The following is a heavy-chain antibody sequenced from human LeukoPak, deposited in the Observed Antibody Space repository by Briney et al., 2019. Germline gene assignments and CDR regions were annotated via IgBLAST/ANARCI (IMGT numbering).Heavy chain of an antibody. CDR2: ISYDGSNK. CDR1: GFTFSSYG. CDR3: AKEMEG. J-gene: IGHJ4*02. V-gene: IGHV3-30*18. Sequence: SGGSLRLSCAASGFTFSSYGMHWVRQAPGKGLEWVAVISYDGSNKYYADSVKGRFTISRDNSKNTLYLQMNSLRAEDTAVYYCAKEMEGWGQGTLVTVSS. D-gene: IGHD3-3*01.